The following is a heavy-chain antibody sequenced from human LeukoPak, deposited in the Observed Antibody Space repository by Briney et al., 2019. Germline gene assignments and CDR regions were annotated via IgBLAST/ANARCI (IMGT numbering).Heavy chain of an antibody. CDR3: ARTANFAAGYYIDY. Sequence: GGSLRLSCAASGFTFSSYTMNWVRQAPGKGLEWVSSVSGSSRHKYYADSVKGRFTISRDNAKNSLYLQMNSLRAEDTAVYYCARTANFAAGYYIDYWGQGTLVTVSS. D-gene: IGHD6-13*01. CDR2: VSGSSRHK. V-gene: IGHV3-21*01. CDR1: GFTFSSYT. J-gene: IGHJ4*02.